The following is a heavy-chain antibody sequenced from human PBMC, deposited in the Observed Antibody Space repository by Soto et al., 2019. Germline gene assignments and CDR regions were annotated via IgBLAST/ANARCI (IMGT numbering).Heavy chain of an antibody. V-gene: IGHV3-33*01. J-gene: IGHJ4*02. D-gene: IGHD4-17*01. Sequence: GGSLRLSCAASGFTFSSYGMHWVRQAPGKGLDCVAVIWFDGSNKYYADSVKGRFTISRDNSKNTLYLQMDSLRSEDTALYYCARDCGFGDYDYWGQGTLVTVSS. CDR3: ARDCGFGDYDY. CDR2: IWFDGSNK. CDR1: GFTFSSYG.